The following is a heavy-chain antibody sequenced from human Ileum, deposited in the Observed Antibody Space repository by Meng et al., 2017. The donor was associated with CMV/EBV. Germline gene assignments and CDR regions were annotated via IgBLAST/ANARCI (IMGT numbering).Heavy chain of an antibody. CDR2: IFATGTT. J-gene: IGHJ5*02. Sequence: QVPLQWLGLGLVKPSEPLALTSTVSGASLNDYYWSWIRQPAGKGLEWIGRIFATGTTNYNPSLKSRVTMSVDTSKNQFSLKLTSVTAADMAVYFCARDRFDPWGQGALVTVSS. V-gene: IGHV4-4*07. CDR1: GASLNDYY. CDR3: ARDRFDP.